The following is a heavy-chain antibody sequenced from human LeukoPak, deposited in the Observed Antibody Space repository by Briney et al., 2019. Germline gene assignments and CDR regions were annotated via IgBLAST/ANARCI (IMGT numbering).Heavy chain of an antibody. CDR3: TRERDYTDEY. V-gene: IGHV3-49*03. CDR1: GFTFGDYA. J-gene: IGHJ4*02. Sequence: GRSLRLSCTASGFTFGDYAMSWFRQAPGKGLEWVGLIRGKGSGGSTEYAASVKGRFTISRDDSRSMAYLQMDGLRTEDTAVYYCTRERDYTDEYWGQGTLVTVSS. D-gene: IGHD4-11*01. CDR2: IRGKGSGGST.